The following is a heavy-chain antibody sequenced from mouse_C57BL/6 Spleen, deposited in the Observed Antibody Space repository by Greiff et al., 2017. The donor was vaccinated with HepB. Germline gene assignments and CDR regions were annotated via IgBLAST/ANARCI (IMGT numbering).Heavy chain of an antibody. CDR1: GYTFTSYG. J-gene: IGHJ3*01. CDR2: IYPRSGNT. D-gene: IGHD1-1*01. Sequence: QVQLQQSGAELARPGASVKLSCKASGYTFTSYGISWVKQRTGQGLEWIGEIYPRSGNTYYNEKFKGKATLTADKSSSTAYMELRSLTSEDSAVYFCARSPRGYGSSSWFAYWGQGTLVTVSA. V-gene: IGHV1-81*01. CDR3: ARSPRGYGSSSWFAY.